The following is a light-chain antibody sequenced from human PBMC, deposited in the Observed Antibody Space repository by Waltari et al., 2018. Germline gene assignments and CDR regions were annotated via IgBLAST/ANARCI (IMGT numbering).Light chain of an antibody. J-gene: IGLJ2*01. CDR1: YYDLGNYDL. CDR3: CSYAGENTMI. Sequence: QSALTQPASVSGSPGQSVTISCTGTYYDLGNYDLASWYQQYPGKAPRLIIYEATSRPSWVSNRFSASKSGNTASLTISGLQTEDEAHYYCCSYAGENTMIFGGGTRLTVL. CDR2: EAT. V-gene: IGLV2-23*01.